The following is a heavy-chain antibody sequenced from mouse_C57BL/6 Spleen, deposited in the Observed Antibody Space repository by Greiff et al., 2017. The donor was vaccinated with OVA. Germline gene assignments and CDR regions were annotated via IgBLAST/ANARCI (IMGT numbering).Heavy chain of an antibody. J-gene: IGHJ1*03. CDR1: GFTFSDYY. CDR2: INYDGSST. D-gene: IGHD4-1*01. CDR3: ARGGTGTRGWYFDV. V-gene: IGHV5-16*01. Sequence: EVMLVESEGGLVQPGSSMKLSCTASGFTFSDYYMAWVRQVPEKGLEWVANINYDGSSTSYLDSLKSRFIISRDNAKNILYLQMRSLKSEDTATDYCARGGTGTRGWYFDVWGTGTTVTVSS.